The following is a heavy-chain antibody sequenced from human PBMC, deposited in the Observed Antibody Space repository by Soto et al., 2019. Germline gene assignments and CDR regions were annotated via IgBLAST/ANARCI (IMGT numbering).Heavy chain of an antibody. D-gene: IGHD6-19*01. Sequence: QVQLQQWGAGLLKPSETLSLTCAVYGGSFSGYYWSWIRQPPGKGLEWIGEINHSGSTNYNPSLKSRLTISVDTSKNQFSLKLSSVTAADTAVYYCARGRVAASTWFDPWGQGTLVSVSS. J-gene: IGHJ5*02. CDR3: ARGRVAASTWFDP. CDR1: GGSFSGYY. V-gene: IGHV4-34*01. CDR2: INHSGST.